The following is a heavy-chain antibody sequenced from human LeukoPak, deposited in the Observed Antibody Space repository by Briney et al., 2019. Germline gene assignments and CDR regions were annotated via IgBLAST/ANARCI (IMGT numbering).Heavy chain of an antibody. Sequence: PSETLSLTCTVSGGSISSYYWSWIRQPPGKGLEWIGYIYYSGSTNYNPSLKSRVTISVDTSKNQFSLKLSSVTAADTAVYYCARDSGSLYWGQGTLVTVSS. CDR1: GGSISSYY. CDR3: ARDSGSLY. V-gene: IGHV4-59*12. CDR2: IYYSGST. J-gene: IGHJ4*02. D-gene: IGHD1-26*01.